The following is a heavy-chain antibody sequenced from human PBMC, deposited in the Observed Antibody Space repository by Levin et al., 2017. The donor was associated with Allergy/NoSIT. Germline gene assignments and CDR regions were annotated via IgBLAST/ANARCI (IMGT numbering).Heavy chain of an antibody. CDR2: INGPGANI. J-gene: IGHJ4*02. Sequence: SCAASGFIFSDYAMSWVRQAPGKGLDWVSSINGPGANIYYADSVKGRFTISRDNSKDTVYLQMSSLSAEDTAVYYCARDPGGGNTIESWGQGTLVTVSS. CDR3: ARDPGGGNTIES. CDR1: GFIFSDYA. D-gene: IGHD3-16*01. V-gene: IGHV3-23*01.